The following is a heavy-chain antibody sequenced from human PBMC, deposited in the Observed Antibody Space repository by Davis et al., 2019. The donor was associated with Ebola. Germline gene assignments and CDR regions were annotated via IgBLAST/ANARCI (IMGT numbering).Heavy chain of an antibody. CDR3: AKAGSPGREWELLSVYNYLDY. D-gene: IGHD1-26*01. CDR1: GFTFNNYA. J-gene: IGHJ4*02. Sequence: GESLKISCAASGFTFNNYAMNWVRQAPGGGLEWVSLISGSGGTTFYADSVKGRFTVSRDNSKNTVYLQMNSLRDEDTAVYYCAKAGSPGREWELLSVYNYLDYWGQGTLVTVSS. CDR2: ISGSGGTT. V-gene: IGHV3-23*01.